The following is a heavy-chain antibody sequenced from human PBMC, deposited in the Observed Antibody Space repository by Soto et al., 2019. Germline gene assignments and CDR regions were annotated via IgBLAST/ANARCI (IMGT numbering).Heavy chain of an antibody. CDR1: GFTFSSYG. CDR3: ARGYSSSWYTLGY. D-gene: IGHD6-13*01. CDR2: IWYDGSNK. J-gene: IGHJ4*02. Sequence: QVQLVESGGGVVQPGRSLRLSCAASGFTFSSYGMHWVRQAPGKRLEWVAVIWYDGSNKYYADSVKGRFTISRDNSKNTLYLQMNSLRAEDTAVYYCARGYSSSWYTLGYWGQGTLVTVSS. V-gene: IGHV3-33*01.